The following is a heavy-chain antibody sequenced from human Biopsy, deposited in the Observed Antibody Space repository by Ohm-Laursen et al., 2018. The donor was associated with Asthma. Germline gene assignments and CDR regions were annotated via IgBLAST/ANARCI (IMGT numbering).Heavy chain of an antibody. J-gene: IGHJ4*02. CDR3: ARKAGSCISRTCYSLDF. V-gene: IGHV1-69*13. Sequence: ASVKVSCKSLGGTFSTYVIGWVRQAPGQGLEWMGGINSVFGTTTYPQKFQDRVTITADDSTSTVYMELSSLRSEDTAVYYCARKAGSCISRTCYSLDFWGQGTLATVSS. CDR2: INSVFGTT. D-gene: IGHD2-2*01. CDR1: GGTFSTYV.